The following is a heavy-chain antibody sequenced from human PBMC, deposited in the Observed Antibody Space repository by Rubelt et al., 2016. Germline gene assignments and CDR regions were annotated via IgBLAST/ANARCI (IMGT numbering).Heavy chain of an antibody. V-gene: IGHV4-34*01. D-gene: IGHD6-19*01. J-gene: IGHJ4*02. Sequence: QVQLQQWGAGLLKPSETLSLTCAVYGGSFSGYFWSWIRQPPGKGLEWIGEINHSGSTNYNPSLKSRVTMSVDASKNQFSLKVGSVTARDTAVYYCARAGDPQQWLDNYFDYWGQGTLVTVSS. CDR2: INHSGST. CDR3: ARAGDPQQWLDNYFDY. CDR1: GGSFSGYF.